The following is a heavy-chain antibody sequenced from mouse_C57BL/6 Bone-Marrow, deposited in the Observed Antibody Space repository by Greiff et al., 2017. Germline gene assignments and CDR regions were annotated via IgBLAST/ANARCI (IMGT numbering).Heavy chain of an antibody. CDR1: GFTFSDYG. CDR3: ARHYGSIYWYFDV. CDR2: ISNLAYSI. V-gene: IGHV5-15*01. Sequence: EVQLVESGGGLVQPGGSLKLSCAASGFTFSDYGMAWVRQAPRKGPEWVAFISNLAYSIYYADTVTGRFTISRENAKNTLYLEMSSLRSEDTAMYYCARHYGSIYWYFDVWGTGTTVTVSS. D-gene: IGHD1-1*01. J-gene: IGHJ1*03.